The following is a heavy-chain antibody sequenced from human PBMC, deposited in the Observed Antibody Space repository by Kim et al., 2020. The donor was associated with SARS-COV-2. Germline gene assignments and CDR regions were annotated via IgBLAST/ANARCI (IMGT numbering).Heavy chain of an antibody. V-gene: IGHV1-46*01. J-gene: IGHJ4*02. D-gene: IGHD3-10*01. Sequence: YAQKFRGRVTMTRDTSTSTVYMELSSLRSEDTAVYYCARYLGDETGYFDYWGQGTLVTVSS. CDR3: ARYLGDETGYFDY.